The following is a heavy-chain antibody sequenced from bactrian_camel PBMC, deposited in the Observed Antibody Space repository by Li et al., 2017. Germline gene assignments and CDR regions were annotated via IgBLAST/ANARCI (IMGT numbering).Heavy chain of an antibody. Sequence: HVQLVESGGGSAQIGGSLRLSCVVSGDHRMVAWFRQGPGRTREGVAGLGDDGSTSYAKFAEGRFTISKDNAKNTLYLQMNSLKTEDTAMYYCAADRPELCVVVVGTGGYWGQGTQVTVS. CDR1: GDHRM. V-gene: IGHV3S53*01. J-gene: IGHJ6*01. D-gene: IGHD6*01. CDR2: LGDDGST. CDR3: AADRPELCVVVVGTGGY.